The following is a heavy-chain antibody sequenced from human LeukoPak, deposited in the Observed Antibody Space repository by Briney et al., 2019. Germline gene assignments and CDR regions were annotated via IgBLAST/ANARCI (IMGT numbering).Heavy chain of an antibody. D-gene: IGHD6-13*01. CDR2: IYPGDSDT. CDR1: GYSFTNYW. J-gene: IGHJ3*02. CDR3: ARHSSSQNDAFDI. Sequence: GESLKISCKGSGYSFTNYWIGWVRQMPGKGLEWMGIIYPGDSDTRYSPSFQGQVTISADKSINTAYLQWSSLEASDTAMYYCARHSSSQNDAFDIWGQGTMVTVSS. V-gene: IGHV5-51*01.